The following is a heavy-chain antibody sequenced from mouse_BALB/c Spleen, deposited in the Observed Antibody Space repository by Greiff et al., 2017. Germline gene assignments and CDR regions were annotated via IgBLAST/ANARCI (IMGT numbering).Heavy chain of an antibody. CDR1: GFAFSSYT. J-gene: IGHJ1*01. Sequence: EVKLVESGGGLVQPGGSLKLSCAASGFAFSSYTMSWVRQTPEKRLEWVAYISNGGGSTYYPDTVKGRFTISRDNAKNTLYLQMSSLKSEDTAMYYCARHGLLPCWYFDVWGAGTTVTVSS. D-gene: IGHD1-1*01. CDR2: ISNGGGST. CDR3: ARHGLLPCWYFDV. V-gene: IGHV5-12-2*01.